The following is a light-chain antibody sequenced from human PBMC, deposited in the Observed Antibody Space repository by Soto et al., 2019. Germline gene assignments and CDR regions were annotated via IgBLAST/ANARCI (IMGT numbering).Light chain of an antibody. CDR3: QQYETLVT. CDR1: QTVSSNY. V-gene: IGKV3-20*01. CDR2: GAT. J-gene: IGKJ4*01. Sequence: EIVLTQSPGTLSLSPGERATLSCRASQTVSSNYLAWYQQKPGQAPRLLIYGATSRVTGIPERFSGSGSAADFTLTISRLEPEDCAVYYCQQYETLVTFGGGTKVQIK.